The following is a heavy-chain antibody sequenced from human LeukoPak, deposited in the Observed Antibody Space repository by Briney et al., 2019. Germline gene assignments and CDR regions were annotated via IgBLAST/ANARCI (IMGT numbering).Heavy chain of an antibody. CDR2: IRSRANSYAT. J-gene: IGHJ4*02. Sequence: GGSLRLSCAASGFTFSDYYMSWIRQAPGKGLEWVGHIRSRANSYATLYGASVKGRFTISRDDSKNTAYLQMNSLKTEDTAVYYCTRLSAGAPLLGDNWGQGTLVTVSS. D-gene: IGHD1-26*01. CDR1: GFTFSDYY. V-gene: IGHV3-73*01. CDR3: TRLSAGAPLLGDN.